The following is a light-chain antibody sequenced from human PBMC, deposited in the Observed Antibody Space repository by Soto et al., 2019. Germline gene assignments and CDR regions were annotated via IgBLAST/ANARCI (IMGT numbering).Light chain of an antibody. V-gene: IGKV3-15*01. J-gene: IGKJ1*01. CDR1: QSVSSN. CDR3: QQYNNWPPWT. Sequence: IVMTQSPATLSVSPGERATLSCRASQSVSSNLAWYQQKPGQAPRLLIYGASTRATGSPARFSGSGSGTECTLTISSLQSADFAVYYCQQYNNWPPWTFGQGTKVEIK. CDR2: GAS.